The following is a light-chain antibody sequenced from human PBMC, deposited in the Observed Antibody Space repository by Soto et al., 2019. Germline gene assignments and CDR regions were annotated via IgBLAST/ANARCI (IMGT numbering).Light chain of an antibody. Sequence: EIVLTQSPGTLSLSPGERATLSCRASQSVSSSYLAWYQQKPGQAPRLLIYGASSRATGIPDRFSGSGSGTDFTLTISSLQPEDFATYYCLQHNSYPFTFGPGTKVDI. CDR2: GAS. V-gene: IGKV3-20*01. CDR3: LQHNSYPFT. J-gene: IGKJ3*01. CDR1: QSVSSSY.